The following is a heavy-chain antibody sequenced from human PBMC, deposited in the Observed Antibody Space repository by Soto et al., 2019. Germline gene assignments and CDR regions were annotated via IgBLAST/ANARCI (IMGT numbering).Heavy chain of an antibody. V-gene: IGHV3-30*18. CDR3: AKDQRYGMDTRYYYYGMDV. Sequence: QPGGSLRLSCAASGFTFSSYGMHWVRQAPGKGLEWVAVISYDGSNKYYADSVKGRFTISRDNSKNTLYLQMNSLRAEDTAVYYCAKDQRYGMDTRYYYYGMDVWGQGTTVTVSS. J-gene: IGHJ6*02. CDR1: GFTFSSYG. CDR2: ISYDGSNK. D-gene: IGHD4-17*01.